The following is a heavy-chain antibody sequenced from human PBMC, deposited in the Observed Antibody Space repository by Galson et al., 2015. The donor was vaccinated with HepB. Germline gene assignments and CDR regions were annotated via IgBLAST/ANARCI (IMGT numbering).Heavy chain of an antibody. V-gene: IGHV3-30*04. CDR3: ARFGTVTTWHRVY. Sequence: LRLSCAASGFTFSSYAMHWVRQAPGKGLEWVAVISYDGSNKYYADSVKGRFTISRDNSKNTLYLQMNSLRAEDTAVYYCARFGTVTTWHRVYWGQGTLVTVSS. D-gene: IGHD4-17*01. CDR1: GFTFSSYA. CDR2: ISYDGSNK. J-gene: IGHJ4*02.